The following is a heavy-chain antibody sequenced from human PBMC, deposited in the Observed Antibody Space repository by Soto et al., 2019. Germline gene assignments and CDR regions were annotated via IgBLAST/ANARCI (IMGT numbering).Heavy chain of an antibody. J-gene: IGHJ4*02. D-gene: IGHD3-22*01. CDR2: TNSDGTDS. Sequence: GGSLRLSCAAAGFDFEDYAMHWVRQVPGKGLEWVSLTNSDGTDSYYVDSVKGRFTISRDNAKTTLYLQMDRLRPEDTTLYFCAKSLYYYDSSPLDHWGQGTLVTVSS. CDR3: AKSLYYYDSSPLDH. V-gene: IGHV3-43D*04. CDR1: GFDFEDYA.